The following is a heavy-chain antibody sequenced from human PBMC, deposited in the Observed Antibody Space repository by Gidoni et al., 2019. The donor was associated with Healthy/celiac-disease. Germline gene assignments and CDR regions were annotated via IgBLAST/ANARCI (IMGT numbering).Heavy chain of an antibody. CDR3: ARHGGTVTPPGSAGMDV. CDR2: IYYSGST. CDR1: GGSISSSSYY. Sequence: QLQLQESGPGLVKPSETLSLTCTVSGGSISSSSYYWGWIRQPPGKGLEWIGSIYYSGSTYYNPSLKSRVTISVDTSKNQCSLKLSSVTAADTAVYYCARHGGTVTPPGSAGMDVWGQGTTVTVSS. V-gene: IGHV4-39*01. J-gene: IGHJ6*02. D-gene: IGHD4-17*01.